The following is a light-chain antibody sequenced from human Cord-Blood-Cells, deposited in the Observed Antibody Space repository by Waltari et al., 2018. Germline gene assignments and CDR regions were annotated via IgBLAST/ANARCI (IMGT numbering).Light chain of an antibody. CDR3: MIWHSSASV. J-gene: IGLJ3*02. V-gene: IGLV5-45*02. Sequence: QAVLTQPSSLSASPGASASLTCTLRSGINVGTYRIYWYQQKPGSPPQYLLRYKSDSDKQEGSGVPSRFSGSKDASANAGILLISGLQSEDGADYYCMIWHSSASVFGGGTKLTVL. CDR1: SGINVGTYR. CDR2: YKSDSDK.